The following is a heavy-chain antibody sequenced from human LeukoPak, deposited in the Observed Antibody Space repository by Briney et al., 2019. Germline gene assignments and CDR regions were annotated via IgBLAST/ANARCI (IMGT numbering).Heavy chain of an antibody. CDR2: IKQDGSEK. Sequence: GGSLRLSCAASGFTFSSYWMSWVRQAPGKGLEWVANIKQDGSEKYYVDSVKGRFTISRDNAKNSLYLQMNSLRAEDTALYYCAREVVAATALPPHYYYYMDVWGKGTTVTVSS. CDR1: GFTFSSYW. V-gene: IGHV3-7*03. J-gene: IGHJ6*03. CDR3: AREVVAATALPPHYYYYMDV. D-gene: IGHD2-15*01.